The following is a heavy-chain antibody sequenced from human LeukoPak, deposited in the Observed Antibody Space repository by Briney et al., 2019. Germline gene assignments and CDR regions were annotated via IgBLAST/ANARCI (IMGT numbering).Heavy chain of an antibody. CDR2: ISAYNGNT. D-gene: IGHD4-23*01. J-gene: IGHJ3*02. Sequence: ASVKVSCKASGYTFTSYGISWVRQAPGQGLEWMGWISAYNGNTHYAQKLQGRVTMTTDTSTSTVYMELRSLRSDDTAVYYCARPSDYGGNFDAFDIWGQGTMVTVSS. CDR3: ARPSDYGGNFDAFDI. CDR1: GYTFTSYG. V-gene: IGHV1-18*01.